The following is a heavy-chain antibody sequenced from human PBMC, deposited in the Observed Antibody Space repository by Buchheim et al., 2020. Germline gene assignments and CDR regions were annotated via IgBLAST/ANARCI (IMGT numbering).Heavy chain of an antibody. CDR2: IYASVNT. CDR1: GGSVRNFY. D-gene: IGHD6-13*01. CDR3: ARDASDYYSGWYGFFPH. J-gene: IGHJ1*01. V-gene: IGHV4-59*10. Sequence: QVQLQQWGAGLLKPSETLSLTCTVSGGSVRNFYWNWIRQPAGKGLEWIGRIYASVNTNYNPSLKSRVTMSVDTSKNQVSLDVRSVTAADTAVYYCARDASDYYSGWYGFFPHWGQGIL.